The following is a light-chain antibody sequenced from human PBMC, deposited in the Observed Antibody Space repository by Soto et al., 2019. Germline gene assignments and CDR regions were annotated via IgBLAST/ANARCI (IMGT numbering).Light chain of an antibody. Sequence: EMVLTQSPGTLSLSPGDRATLSCRASQSVSNDYLAWFQQKPGQTPRLLIYSVSSRATGIPDRFSGSGSGTDFTLTISRLEPEDFAVYYCQQYDSSPPWTFGQGTKVDI. CDR3: QQYDSSPPWT. V-gene: IGKV3-20*01. CDR2: SVS. CDR1: QSVSNDY. J-gene: IGKJ1*01.